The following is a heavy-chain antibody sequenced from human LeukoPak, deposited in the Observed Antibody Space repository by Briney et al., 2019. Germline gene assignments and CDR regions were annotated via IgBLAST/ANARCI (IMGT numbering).Heavy chain of an antibody. CDR2: ISWNSGSI. J-gene: IGHJ4*02. CDR1: GFTFDDYA. CDR3: ARGDPGAYYDSSGYPDY. D-gene: IGHD3-22*01. Sequence: PGGSLRLSCAASGFTFDDYAMHWVRQAPGKGLEWVSGISWNSGSIGYADSVKGRFTISRDNAKNSLYLQMNSLRAEDTAVYYCARGDPGAYYDSSGYPDYWGQGTLVTVSS. V-gene: IGHV3-9*01.